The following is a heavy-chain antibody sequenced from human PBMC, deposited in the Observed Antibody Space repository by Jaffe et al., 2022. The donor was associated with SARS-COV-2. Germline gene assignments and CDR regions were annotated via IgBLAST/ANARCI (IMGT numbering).Heavy chain of an antibody. D-gene: IGHD3-22*01. J-gene: IGHJ4*02. V-gene: IGHV3-7*01. CDR2: IKQDGSEK. CDR3: ARFDYMPFLRRSDYYDSSGFDY. CDR1: GFTFSSYW. Sequence: EVQLVESGGGLVQPGGSLRLSCAASGFTFSSYWMSWVRQAPGKGLEWVANIKQDGSEKYYVDSVKGRFTISRDNAKNSLYLQMNSLRAEDTAVYYCARFDYMPFLRRSDYYDSSGFDYWGQGTLVTVSS.